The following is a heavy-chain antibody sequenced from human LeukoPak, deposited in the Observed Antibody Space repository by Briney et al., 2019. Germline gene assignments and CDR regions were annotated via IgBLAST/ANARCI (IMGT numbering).Heavy chain of an antibody. CDR3: ARGDGYMYYFDY. Sequence: SETLSLTCTVSGGSISSYYWSWIRQPPGKGLEWIGYIYYSGSTNYNPSLKSRVTISVDTSKNQFSLKLSSVTAADTAVYYCARGDGYMYYFDYWGQGTLVTVSS. CDR1: GGSISSYY. CDR2: IYYSGST. D-gene: IGHD5-24*01. J-gene: IGHJ4*02. V-gene: IGHV4-59*01.